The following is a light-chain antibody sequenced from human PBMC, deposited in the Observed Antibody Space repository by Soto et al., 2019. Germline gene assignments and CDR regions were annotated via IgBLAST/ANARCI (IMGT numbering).Light chain of an antibody. CDR1: QSISNN. J-gene: IGKJ1*01. CDR3: QQYDKWPPWT. V-gene: IGKV3-15*01. Sequence: EIVLTQSPATLSVSPGERATLSCRASQSISNNLAWYQQKPGQAPSLLIYGASSRATGIPARFSGSGSGTDFTLTISNLQSEDFAVYYCQQYDKWPPWTFGQGTKVEVK. CDR2: GAS.